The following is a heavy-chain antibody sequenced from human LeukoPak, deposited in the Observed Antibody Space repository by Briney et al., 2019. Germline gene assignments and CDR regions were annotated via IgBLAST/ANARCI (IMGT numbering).Heavy chain of an antibody. J-gene: IGHJ4*02. V-gene: IGHV1-46*01. CDR2: INPSGGST. CDR1: GYTFTGYY. CDR3: ARGPYYYDSSGYADY. D-gene: IGHD3-22*01. Sequence: GASVKVSCKASGYTFTGYYMHWVRQAPGQGLEWMGIINPSGGSTSYAQKFQGRVTMTRDTSTSTVYMELSSLRSEDTAVYYCARGPYYYDSSGYADYWGQGTLVTVSS.